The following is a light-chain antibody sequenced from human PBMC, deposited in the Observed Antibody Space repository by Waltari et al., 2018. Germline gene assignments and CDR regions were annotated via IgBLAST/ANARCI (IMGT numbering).Light chain of an antibody. CDR1: QTISSY. CDR2: DAS. Sequence: EIVLTQSPATLSLSPGARATLSCKASQTISSYLAWYQHKLGQAPRLLIYDASKKATGSPARFSGSGSGTDFTPTSSGLEPEDVAVYYCQQRSKWPPTFGGGTKVEIK. CDR3: QQRSKWPPT. J-gene: IGKJ4*01. V-gene: IGKV3-11*01.